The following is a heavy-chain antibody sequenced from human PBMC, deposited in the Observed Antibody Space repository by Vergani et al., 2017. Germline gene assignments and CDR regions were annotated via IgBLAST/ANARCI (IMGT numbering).Heavy chain of an antibody. V-gene: IGHV3-23*04. CDR1: GGTFSSYA. Sequence: EVQLVQSGAEVKKPGSSVKVSCKASGGTFSSYAMSWVRQAPGKGLEWVSAISGSGGSTYYADSVKGRFTISRDNSKNTLYLQMNSLRAEDTAVYYCAKDSGFDYWGQGTLVTVSS. CDR3: AKDSGFDY. J-gene: IGHJ4*02. CDR2: ISGSGGST. D-gene: IGHD3-10*01.